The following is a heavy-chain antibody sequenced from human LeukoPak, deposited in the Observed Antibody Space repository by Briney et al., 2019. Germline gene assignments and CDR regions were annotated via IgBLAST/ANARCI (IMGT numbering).Heavy chain of an antibody. V-gene: IGHV3-33*01. CDR2: IWHDGSHK. CDR1: GFSFDTYA. J-gene: IGHJ4*02. D-gene: IGHD3-10*01. CDR3: AREIFSSGSYPDF. Sequence: GGSLRLSCAASGFSFDTYAMHWVRQAPGQGLEWVELIWHDGSHKFYSNSVRGQFTISRDNSKNTVYLQMNNLRPDDTAVYYCAREIFSSGSYPDFWGQGTLVTVSS.